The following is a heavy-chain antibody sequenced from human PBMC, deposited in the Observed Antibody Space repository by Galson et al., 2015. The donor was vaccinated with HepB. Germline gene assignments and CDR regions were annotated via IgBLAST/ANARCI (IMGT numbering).Heavy chain of an antibody. CDR2: IIPIFGTA. J-gene: IGHJ6*03. V-gene: IGHV1-69*13. CDR1: GGTFSSYA. CDR3: AAEARYYYYMDV. Sequence: SVKVSCKASGGTFSSYAISWVRQAPRQGLEWMGGIIPIFGTANYAQKFQGRVTITADESTSTAYMELSSLRSEDTAVYYCAAEARYYYYMDVWGKGTTVTVSS.